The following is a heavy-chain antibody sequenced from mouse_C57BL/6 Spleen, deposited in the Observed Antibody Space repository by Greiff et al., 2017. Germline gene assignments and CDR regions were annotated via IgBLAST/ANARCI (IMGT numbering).Heavy chain of an antibody. Sequence: QVQLQQSGPELVKPGASVKISCKASGYAFSSSWMNWVKQRPGKGLEWIGRIYPGDGDTNYNGTFKGKATLTADKSSSTAYMQLSSLTSEDSAVYFGARHGDGYSNWYFDVWGTGTTVTVSS. CDR2: IYPGDGDT. J-gene: IGHJ1*03. CDR3: ARHGDGYSNWYFDV. D-gene: IGHD2-3*01. CDR1: GYAFSSSW. V-gene: IGHV1-82*01.